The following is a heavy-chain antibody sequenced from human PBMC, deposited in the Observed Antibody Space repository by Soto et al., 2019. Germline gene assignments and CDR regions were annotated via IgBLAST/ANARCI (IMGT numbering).Heavy chain of an antibody. CDR1: GDSVSNNSAA. J-gene: IGHJ6*02. V-gene: IGHV6-1*01. Sequence: SQTLSLTCAISGDSVSNNSAAWNWIRQSPSRGLEWLGRTYYRSKWYNDYAVSMKSRIIINPDTSKNQFTLQLNSLTPADTAVYFCARGPRAPPPHDYGMDVWGQGTTVTVSS. CDR3: ARGPRAPPPHDYGMDV. CDR2: TYYRSKWYN.